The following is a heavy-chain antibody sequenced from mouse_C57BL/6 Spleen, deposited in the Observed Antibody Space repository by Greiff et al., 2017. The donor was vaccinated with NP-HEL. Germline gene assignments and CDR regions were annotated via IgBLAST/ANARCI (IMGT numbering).Heavy chain of an antibody. V-gene: IGHV1-26*01. CDR2: INPNNGGT. CDR3: ARPRYYGSSYGYFDY. J-gene: IGHJ2*01. D-gene: IGHD1-1*01. CDR1: GYTFTDYY. Sequence: EVQLQQSGPELVKPGASVKISCKASGYTFTDYYMNWVKQSHGKSLEWIGDINPNNGGTSYNQKFNGKATLTVDKSSSTAYMELSILTSEDSAVYYCARPRYYGSSYGYFDYWGQGTTLTVSS.